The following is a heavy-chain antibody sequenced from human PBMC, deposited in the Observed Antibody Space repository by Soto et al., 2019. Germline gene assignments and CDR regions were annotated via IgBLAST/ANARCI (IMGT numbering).Heavy chain of an antibody. Sequence: QVQLVESGGGVVQPGRSLRLSCAASGFTFSSYAMHWVRQAPGKGPEWVAVISYDGSNKYYADSVKGRFTISRDNSKNTLYLQMNSLRAEDTAVYYCASDEEATYWVGPYYYYGMEVWGQGTTVTVSS. J-gene: IGHJ6*02. CDR3: ASDEEATYWVGPYYYYGMEV. CDR1: GFTFSSYA. D-gene: IGHD2-21*01. V-gene: IGHV3-30-3*01. CDR2: ISYDGSNK.